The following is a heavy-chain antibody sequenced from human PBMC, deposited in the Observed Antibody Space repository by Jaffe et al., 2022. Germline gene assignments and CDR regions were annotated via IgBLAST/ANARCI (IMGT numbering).Heavy chain of an antibody. CDR3: ATYPHLDPAVWYYYYYMDV. D-gene: IGHD3-3*01. V-gene: IGHV3-23*01. CDR1: GFTFSSYA. Sequence: EVQLLESGGGLVQPGGSLRLSCAASGFTFSSYAMSWVRQAPGKGLEWVSAISGSGGSTYYADSVKGRFTISRDNSKNTLYLQMNSLRAEDTAVYYCATYPHLDPAVWYYYYYMDVWGKGTTVTVSS. CDR2: ISGSGGST. J-gene: IGHJ6*03.